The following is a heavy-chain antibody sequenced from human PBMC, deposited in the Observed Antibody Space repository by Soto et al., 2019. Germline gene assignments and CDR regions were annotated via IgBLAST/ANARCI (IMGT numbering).Heavy chain of an antibody. CDR3: ARVGGYCSGGSCYVYYYMDV. CDR2: ISSNGGST. V-gene: IGHV3-64*01. Sequence: GGSLRLSCAASGFTFSSYAMHWVRQAPGKGLEYVSAISSNGGSTYYANYVKGRFTISRDNSKNTLYLQMGSLRAEDMAVYYCARVGGYCSGGSCYVYYYMDVWGKGTTVTVSS. J-gene: IGHJ6*03. D-gene: IGHD2-15*01. CDR1: GFTFSSYA.